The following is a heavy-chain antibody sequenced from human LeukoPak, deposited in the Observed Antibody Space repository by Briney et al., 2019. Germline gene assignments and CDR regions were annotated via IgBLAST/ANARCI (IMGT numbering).Heavy chain of an antibody. V-gene: IGHV3-66*01. CDR2: IYSGGST. CDR3: ARDRYYYDSSGYGYYYYGMDV. D-gene: IGHD3-22*01. J-gene: IGHJ6*02. CDR1: GFTVSSNY. Sequence: GGSLRLSCAASGFTVSSNYMSWVRQAPGKGLEWVSVIYSGGSTYYADSVEGRFTISRDNSKNTLYLQMNSLRAEDTAVYYCARDRYYYDSSGYGYYYYGMDVWGQGTTVTVSS.